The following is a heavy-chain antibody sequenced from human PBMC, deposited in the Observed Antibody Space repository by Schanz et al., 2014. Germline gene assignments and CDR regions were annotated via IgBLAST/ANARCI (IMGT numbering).Heavy chain of an antibody. D-gene: IGHD3-10*01. CDR2: VCYDGSKK. CDR1: GFTFSSYG. V-gene: IGHV3-33*01. CDR3: VREESYYGAGSYRY. Sequence: LVESGGGVVQPGRSLRLSCAASGFTFSSYGMHWVRQVPGKGLEWVAVVCYDGSKKYYADSVKGRFTTSRDNSKNTMYLRMNSLRAEDTSVYHCVREESYYGAGSYRYWGPGTLVTVSS. J-gene: IGHJ4*02.